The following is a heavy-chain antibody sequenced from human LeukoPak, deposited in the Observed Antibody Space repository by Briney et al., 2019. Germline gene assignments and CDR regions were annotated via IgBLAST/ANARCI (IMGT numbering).Heavy chain of an antibody. V-gene: IGHV4-39*01. CDR1: GGSISSSSYY. D-gene: IGHD3-10*01. CDR3: ARPVWFGEAHNWFDP. CDR2: IYYSGST. Sequence: SETLSLTCTVSGGSISSSSYYWGWIRQPPGKGLEWIGSIYYSGSTYYNPSLKSRVTISVDTSKNQFSLKLSSVTAADTAVYYCARPVWFGEAHNWFDPWGQGTLVTVSS. J-gene: IGHJ5*02.